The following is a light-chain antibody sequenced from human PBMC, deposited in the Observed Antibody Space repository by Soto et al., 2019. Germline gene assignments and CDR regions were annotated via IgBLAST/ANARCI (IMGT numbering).Light chain of an antibody. CDR1: QSITSY. CDR3: QQSYTALWT. V-gene: IGKV1-39*01. J-gene: IGKJ1*01. Sequence: DIQMTQSPTCLSASVGDRVTITCRASQSITSYLNWYQQRPGRAPNLLVYAASTLQSGVPSRFSGGGSGTEFTLTIDSLQPEDFAIYYCQQSYTALWTFGQGTKVEV. CDR2: AAS.